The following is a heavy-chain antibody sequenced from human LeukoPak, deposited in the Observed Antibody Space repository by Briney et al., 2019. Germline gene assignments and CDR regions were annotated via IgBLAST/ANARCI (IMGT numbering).Heavy chain of an antibody. CDR1: GFTFSSYS. Sequence: GGSLRLSCAASGFTFSSYSMNWVRQAPGKGLEWVSSISSSSSYIYYADSVKGRFTISRDNSKNTLYLQMNSLRAEDTAVYYCARDILTGPVDYWGQGTLVTVSS. J-gene: IGHJ4*02. CDR2: ISSSSSYI. CDR3: ARDILTGPVDY. D-gene: IGHD3-9*01. V-gene: IGHV3-21*01.